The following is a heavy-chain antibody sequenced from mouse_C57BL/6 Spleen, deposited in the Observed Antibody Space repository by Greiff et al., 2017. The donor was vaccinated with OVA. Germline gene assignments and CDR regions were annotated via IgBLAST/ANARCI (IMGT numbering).Heavy chain of an antibody. D-gene: IGHD2-2*01. CDR2: INPNNGGT. CDR3: ARGGFGYDEGSGFAY. CDR1: GYTFTDYN. Sequence: DVKLQESGPELVKPGASVKMSCKASGYTFTDYNMHWVKQSHGKSLEWIGYINPNNGGTSYNQKFKGKATLTVNKSSSTAYMELRSLTSEDSAVYYCARGGFGYDEGSGFAYWGQGTLVTVSA. J-gene: IGHJ3*01. V-gene: IGHV1-22*01.